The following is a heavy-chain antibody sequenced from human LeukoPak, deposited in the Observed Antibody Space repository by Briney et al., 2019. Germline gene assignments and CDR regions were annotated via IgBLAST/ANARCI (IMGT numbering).Heavy chain of an antibody. D-gene: IGHD6-19*01. CDR1: GYTLTELS. J-gene: IGHJ4*02. V-gene: IGHV1-24*01. CDR2: FDPEDGET. Sequence: ASVKVSCKVSGYTLTELSMHWVRQAPGKGLEWMGGFDPEDGETIYAQKFQGRVTMTEDTSTDTAYMELSSLRSEDTAVYYCARGGALEQWLAQKPYYFDYWGQGTLVTVSS. CDR3: ARGGALEQWLAQKPYYFDY.